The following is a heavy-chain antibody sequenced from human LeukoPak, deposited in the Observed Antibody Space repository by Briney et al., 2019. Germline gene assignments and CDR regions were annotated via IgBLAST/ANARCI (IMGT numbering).Heavy chain of an antibody. CDR2: IYHSGST. J-gene: IGHJ4*02. V-gene: IGHV4-38-2*02. CDR1: GYSISSGYY. D-gene: IGHD6-13*01. Sequence: SETLSLTCTVSGYSISSGYYWGWIRQPPGKGLEWIGSIYHSGSTYYNPSLKSRVTISVDTSKNQFSLKLSSVTAADTAVYYCARVEIAAAAYFDYWGQGTLVTVSS. CDR3: ARVEIAAAAYFDY.